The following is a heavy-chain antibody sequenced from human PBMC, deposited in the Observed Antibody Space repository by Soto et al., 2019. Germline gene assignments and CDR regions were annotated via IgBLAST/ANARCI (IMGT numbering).Heavy chain of an antibody. CDR2: ISSSSSYI. D-gene: IGHD6-19*01. Sequence: GGSLRLSCAASGFTFSSYSMNWVRQAPGKGLEWVSSISSSSSYIYYADSVKGRFTISRDNAKNSLYLQMNSLRAEDTAVYYCAKDLWAVAPPDAFDIWGQGTMVTVSS. V-gene: IGHV3-21*04. CDR3: AKDLWAVAPPDAFDI. CDR1: GFTFSSYS. J-gene: IGHJ3*02.